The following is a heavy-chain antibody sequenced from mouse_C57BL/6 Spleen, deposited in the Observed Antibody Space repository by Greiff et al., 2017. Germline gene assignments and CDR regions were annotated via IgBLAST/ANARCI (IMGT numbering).Heavy chain of an antibody. CDR2: INPNNGGT. V-gene: IGHV1-26*01. Sequence: EVKLQQSGPELVKPGASVKISCKASGYTFTDYYMNWVKQSHGKSLEWIGDINPNNGGTSYNQKFKGKATLTVDKSSSTAYMELRSLTSEDSAVYYCARRGVSYYFDYWGQGTTLTVSS. CDR1: GYTFTDYY. J-gene: IGHJ2*01. CDR3: ARRGVSYYFDY.